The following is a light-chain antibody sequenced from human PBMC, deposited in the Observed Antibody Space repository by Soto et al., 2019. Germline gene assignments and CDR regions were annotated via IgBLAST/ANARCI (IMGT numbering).Light chain of an antibody. CDR3: QHYCWSHQ. CDR1: PSVNSAH. J-gene: IGKJ2*01. V-gene: IGKV3-20*01. Sequence: EIVLTQSPGTLSLSPGERATLSCRTSPSVNSAHLAWYRQRPGQTPSLLIYAASKRAAGTPDRFRGGGTGTDFTLTLSRLEPEDFEVYFCQHYCWSHQFGQGTKLEI. CDR2: AAS.